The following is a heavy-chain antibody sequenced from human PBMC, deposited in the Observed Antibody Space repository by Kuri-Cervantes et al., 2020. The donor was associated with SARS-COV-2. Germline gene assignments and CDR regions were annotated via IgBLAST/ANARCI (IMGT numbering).Heavy chain of an antibody. D-gene: IGHD5-12*01. V-gene: IGHV4-30-4*01. Sequence: SQTLSLTCAVYGGSFNNYYWNWIRRPPGKGLEWIGYIYHSWRTYYNPSLKSRVTISADTSKNQFSLKLSSVTAADTAVYYCARGLGGGYDLGIFNYWGQGTLVTVSS. CDR3: ARGLGGGYDLGIFNY. J-gene: IGHJ4*02. CDR2: IYHSWRT. CDR1: GGSFNNYY.